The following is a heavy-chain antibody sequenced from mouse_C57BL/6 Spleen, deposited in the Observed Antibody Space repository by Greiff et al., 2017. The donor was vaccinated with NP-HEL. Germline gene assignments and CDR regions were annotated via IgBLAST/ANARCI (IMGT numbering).Heavy chain of an antibody. CDR1: GYTFTSYW. D-gene: IGHD2-1*01. CDR3: ARSYYGNYDWFAY. J-gene: IGHJ3*01. Sequence: QVQLQQSGAELVRPGSSVKLSCKASGYTFTSYWMHWVKQRPIQGLEWIGNIDPSDSETHYNQKFKDKATLTVDKSSSTAYMQLSSLTSEDSAVYYCARSYYGNYDWFAYWGQGTLVTVSA. CDR2: IDPSDSET. V-gene: IGHV1-52*01.